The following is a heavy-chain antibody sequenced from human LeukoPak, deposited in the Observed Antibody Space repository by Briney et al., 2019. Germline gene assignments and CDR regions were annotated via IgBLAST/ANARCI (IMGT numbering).Heavy chain of an antibody. CDR1: GGSITGYH. J-gene: IGHJ3*01. Sequence: SETPSLTCTVSGGSITGYHWSWIRQPPGKGLEWIGYVYSNGNTEYKPSLKSRVTISADTSKNQFSLKLTSVTAADTAIYYCARRNDFDVWGQGTMVTVSS. CDR3: ARRNDFDV. CDR2: VYSNGNT. V-gene: IGHV4-4*08.